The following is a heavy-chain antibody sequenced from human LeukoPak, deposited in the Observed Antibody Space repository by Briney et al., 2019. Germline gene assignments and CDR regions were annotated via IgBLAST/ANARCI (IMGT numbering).Heavy chain of an antibody. CDR1: GFTFSDNY. Sequence: GGSRRLSCAASGFTFSDNYMSWIRQAPGKGLEWVSFISSSSSIIYYADSVKGRFTISRDNAKNSLYLQMNSLRDEDTAVYYCARKVGYSIVSMDVWGQGTTVTVSS. CDR2: ISSSSSII. V-gene: IGHV3-11*04. CDR3: ARKVGYSIVSMDV. D-gene: IGHD2/OR15-2a*01. J-gene: IGHJ6*02.